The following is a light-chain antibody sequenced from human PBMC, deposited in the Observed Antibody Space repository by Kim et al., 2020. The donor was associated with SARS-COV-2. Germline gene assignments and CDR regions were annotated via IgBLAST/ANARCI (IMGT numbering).Light chain of an antibody. CDR2: YAS. J-gene: IGKJ1*01. CDR1: KSLGSN. CDR3: HQTSSLPRT. V-gene: IGKV6-21*01. Sequence: EIVLTQSPDFQSVTPKDKVTITCRASKSLGSNLHWYQKKPDQSPKHLIKYASQSFSGAPSRFSGSGSGTDFTLTINSLEAEDAATYYCHQTSSLPRTFGQGTKVEIK.